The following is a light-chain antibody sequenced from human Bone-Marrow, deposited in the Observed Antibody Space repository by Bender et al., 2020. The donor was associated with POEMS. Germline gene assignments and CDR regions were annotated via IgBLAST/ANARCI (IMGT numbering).Light chain of an antibody. CDR2: DDS. CDR3: QVWDSDNDHVV. Sequence: SYALTQPPSVSVAPGQTARITCEGDNIKYKHVHWYQQKPGQAPVLVVYDDSDRPSGIPERVSGSNSGNTATLTISRVEAGDEADYYCQVWDSDNDHVVFGGGTKLTVL. CDR1: NIKYKH. V-gene: IGLV3-21*02. J-gene: IGLJ2*01.